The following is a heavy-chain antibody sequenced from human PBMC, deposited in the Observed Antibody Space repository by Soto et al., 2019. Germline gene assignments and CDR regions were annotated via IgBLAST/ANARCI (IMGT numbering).Heavy chain of an antibody. Sequence: QVQVVESGGGVVQPGRSLRLSCAASGFTFSRYAIHWVRQAPGKGLEWVAVMSYDGNQKHYADSVKGRFTVSRDDSENTVFLQMTSLRPEDTATYYCAKDRYFDSYCLESWGQGTLVTVSS. CDR3: AKDRYFDSYCLES. J-gene: IGHJ4*02. CDR2: MSYDGNQK. V-gene: IGHV3-30-3*01. CDR1: GFTFSRYA. D-gene: IGHD3-9*01.